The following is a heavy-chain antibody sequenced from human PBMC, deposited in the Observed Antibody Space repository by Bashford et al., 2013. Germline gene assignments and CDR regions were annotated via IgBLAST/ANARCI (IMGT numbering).Heavy chain of an antibody. CDR1: GGSISSSSYY. CDR2: IYYSGST. J-gene: IGHJ4*02. CDR3: ARISGSYRGREFDY. D-gene: IGHD1-26*01. V-gene: IGHV4-39*01. Sequence: SETLSLTCTVSGGSISSSSYYWGWIRQPPGKGLEWIGSIYYSGSTYYNPSLKSRVTISVDTSKNQFSLKLSSVTAADTAVYYCARISGSYRGREFDYWGQGTLVTVSS.